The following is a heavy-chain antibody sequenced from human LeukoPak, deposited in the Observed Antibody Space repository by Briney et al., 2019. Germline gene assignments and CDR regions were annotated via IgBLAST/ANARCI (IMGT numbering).Heavy chain of an antibody. Sequence: SETLSLTCTVSGGSISSGGYYWSWIRQHPGKGLEWIGYIYYSGSTYYNPSLKSRVTISVDTPKNQFSLKLSSVTAADTAVYYCAQSYYDSSGFDYWGQGTLVTVSS. D-gene: IGHD3-22*01. CDR1: GGSISSGGYY. V-gene: IGHV4-31*03. J-gene: IGHJ4*02. CDR3: AQSYYDSSGFDY. CDR2: IYYSGST.